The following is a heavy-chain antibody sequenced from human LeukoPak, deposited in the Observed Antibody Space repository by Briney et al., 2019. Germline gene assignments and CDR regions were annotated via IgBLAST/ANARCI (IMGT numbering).Heavy chain of an antibody. Sequence: SETLSLTCSVSGGSISNFYWSWIRQSPGKGLEWIVYVFYSGTPNSNPSLKSRVTISVDTSKNQFFLQLRSVTAADTAVYYCAREDPQTRVPEGMDVWGQGTTVIVSS. CDR1: GGSISNFY. CDR3: AREDPQTRVPEGMDV. J-gene: IGHJ6*02. D-gene: IGHD4/OR15-4a*01. CDR2: VFYSGTP. V-gene: IGHV4-59*01.